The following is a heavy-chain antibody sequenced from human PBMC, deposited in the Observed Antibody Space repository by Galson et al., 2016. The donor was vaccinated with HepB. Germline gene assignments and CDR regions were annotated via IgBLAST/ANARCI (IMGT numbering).Heavy chain of an antibody. CDR1: GFSLSSFS. CDR2: IGWNPATL. Sequence: SLRLSCAVSGFSLSSFSMNWLRQAPGKGLEWVSYIGWNPATLKYADSVKGRFTISRDNAKNSVYLQMTNLGGEDTAVYFCARDKDYGFDYWGQGVLVTVSS. J-gene: IGHJ4*02. CDR3: ARDKDYGFDY. D-gene: IGHD3-16*01. V-gene: IGHV3-48*01.